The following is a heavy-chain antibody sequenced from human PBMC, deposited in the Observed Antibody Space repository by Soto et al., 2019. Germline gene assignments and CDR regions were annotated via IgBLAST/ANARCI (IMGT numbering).Heavy chain of an antibody. CDR1: DDSINSDKYY. J-gene: IGHJ4*02. V-gene: IGHV4-39*01. Sequence: PLETLSLTCSFSDDSINSDKYYWGWIRQPPGKGLEWIGSIYYRGNAYYNPSLQTRVTISLDKSKSQSSLKLNSVTAADSAVYFCARLEGLATISYYFDFWGPGALVTVSS. CDR3: ARLEGLATISYYFDF. D-gene: IGHD3-9*01. CDR2: IYYRGNA.